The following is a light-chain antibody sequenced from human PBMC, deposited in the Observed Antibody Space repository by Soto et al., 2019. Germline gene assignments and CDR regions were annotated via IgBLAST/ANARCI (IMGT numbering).Light chain of an antibody. CDR1: QSISNY. V-gene: IGKV1-39*01. CDR2: AAS. Sequence: DIQMTQSPSSLSASVGDRVTIACRASQSISNYLNWYQQRKGKAPKILIYAASSLQSGVPSRFSGSGSGTDFTLTISSLQPEDFVTYYCQQTYSNPITFGQGTRLEIK. CDR3: QQTYSNPIT. J-gene: IGKJ5*01.